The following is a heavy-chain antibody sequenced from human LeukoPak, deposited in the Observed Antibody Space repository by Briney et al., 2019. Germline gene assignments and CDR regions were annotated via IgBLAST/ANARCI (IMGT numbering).Heavy chain of an antibody. Sequence: SETLSLTCTVSGGSITSDYWSWIRQPPGKGLEWIAYTHYTGTTYYNPSLKSRVTISVDRSRNQFSLRLRSVTAADTAVYYCARPQWLVTMGPWFDPWGRGTLVTVSS. V-gene: IGHV4-59*01. CDR2: THYTGTT. CDR3: ARPQWLVTMGPWFDP. J-gene: IGHJ5*02. D-gene: IGHD6-19*01. CDR1: GGSITSDY.